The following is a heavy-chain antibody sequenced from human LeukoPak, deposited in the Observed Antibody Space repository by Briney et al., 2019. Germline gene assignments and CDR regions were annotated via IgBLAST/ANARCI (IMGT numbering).Heavy chain of an antibody. D-gene: IGHD6-13*01. J-gene: IGHJ6*02. CDR3: ARGPQSWYYYYYGMDV. CDR1: GYTFSGYY. CDR2: INPNSGGT. Sequence: ASVKVSCKASGYTFSGYYVHWVRQAPRQGLEWMGWINPNSGGTNYAQKFQGRVTMTRDTSISTAYMELSRLRSDDTAVYYCARGPQSWYYYYYGMDVWGQGTTVTVSS. V-gene: IGHV1-2*02.